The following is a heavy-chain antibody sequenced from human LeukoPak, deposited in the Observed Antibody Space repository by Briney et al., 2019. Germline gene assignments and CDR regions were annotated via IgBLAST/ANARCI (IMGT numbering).Heavy chain of an antibody. CDR3: ARTNVYYYASSDPYFDY. V-gene: IGHV1-18*01. J-gene: IGHJ4*02. CDR1: GYTFTSYG. CDR2: ISAYNGNT. D-gene: IGHD3-22*01. Sequence: ASVKVSCKASGYTFTSYGISWVRQAPGQGLEWMGWISAYNGNTNYAQKLQDRVTMTTDTSTSTAYMELRSLRSDGTAVYYCARTNVYYYASSDPYFDYWAQGTLVTVSS.